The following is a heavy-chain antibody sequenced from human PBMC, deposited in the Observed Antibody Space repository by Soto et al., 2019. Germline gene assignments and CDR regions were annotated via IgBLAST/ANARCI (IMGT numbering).Heavy chain of an antibody. CDR3: AKDASCFSCGA. V-gene: IGHV4-39*01. CDR2: IRYGGST. J-gene: IGHJ4*02. D-gene: IGHD2-15*01. Sequence: QLQLQESGPGLVKPSETLSLTCAVSGGSISSSNFYWGWFRQPPGKGLVWIGSIRYGGSTYYSPSLESRVTISVDTSKNQFSLNVGSVTAADTAVYYCAKDASCFSCGAWGQGALVTVSP. CDR1: GGSISSSNFY.